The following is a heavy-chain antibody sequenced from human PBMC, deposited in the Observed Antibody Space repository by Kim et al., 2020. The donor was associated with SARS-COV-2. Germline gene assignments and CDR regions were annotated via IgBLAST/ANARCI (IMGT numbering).Heavy chain of an antibody. V-gene: IGHV3-23*01. CDR3: AKSRITMIVMVITTWGTSYGMDV. CDR2: ISGSGGST. D-gene: IGHD3-22*01. Sequence: GGSLRLSCAASGFTFSSYAMSWVRQAPGKGLEWVSAISGSGGSTYYADSVKGRFTISRDNSKNTLYLQMNSLRAEDTAVYYCAKSRITMIVMVITTWGTSYGMDVWGQGTTVTVSS. J-gene: IGHJ6*02. CDR1: GFTFSSYA.